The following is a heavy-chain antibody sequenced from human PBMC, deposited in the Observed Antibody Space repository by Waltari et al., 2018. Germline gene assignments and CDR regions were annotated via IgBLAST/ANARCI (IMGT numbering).Heavy chain of an antibody. D-gene: IGHD3-3*01. CDR2: IYHSGST. J-gene: IGHJ4*02. CDR1: GYSLSSGYY. CDR3: RHGDDFWSGPRDY. Sequence: QVQLQESGPGLVKPSETLSLTCAVSGYSLSSGYYWGWIRQPPGKGLEWIGSIYHSGSTYYNPSLKSRVTISVDTSKNQFSLKLSSVTAADTAVYYCRHGDDFWSGPRDYWGQGTLVTVSS. V-gene: IGHV4-38-2*01.